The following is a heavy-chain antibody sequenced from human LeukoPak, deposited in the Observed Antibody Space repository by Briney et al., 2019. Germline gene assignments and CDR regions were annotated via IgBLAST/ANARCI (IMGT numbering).Heavy chain of an antibody. D-gene: IGHD1-26*01. Sequence: GGTLRLSCAASGFTFSSFGMSWVRQAPGKGLEWVSAISSTGGTAYYADSVKGRFTISRDNAKNSLYLQMNSLRAEDTALYYCARGWEPRPCFDYWGQGTLVTVSS. J-gene: IGHJ4*02. CDR2: ISSTGGTA. CDR1: GFTFSSFG. V-gene: IGHV3-23*01. CDR3: ARGWEPRPCFDY.